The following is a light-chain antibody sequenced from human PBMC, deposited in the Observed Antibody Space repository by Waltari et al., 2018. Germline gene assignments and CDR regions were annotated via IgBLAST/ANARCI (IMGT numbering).Light chain of an antibody. V-gene: IGLV4-69*01. CDR1: SGYSSNV. Sequence: LVLTQSPPASASPGASVKLTCSFSSGYSSNVIAWLQQQPGKGPRYLMKVNSDGSHRKGDDIPDRFSASNSGTEYYLTISSLQSEDEADYYCQTGGHGTWVFGGGTKLTVL. J-gene: IGLJ3*02. CDR2: VNSDGSH. CDR3: QTGGHGTWV.